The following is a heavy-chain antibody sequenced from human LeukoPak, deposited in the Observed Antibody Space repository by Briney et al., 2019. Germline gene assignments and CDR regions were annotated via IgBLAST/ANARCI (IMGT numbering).Heavy chain of an antibody. Sequence: SETLSLTCTVSVGSISSSSYYWGWIRQPPGKWLECIGRIDYSGGTSYNPSLKSRVTISVDTSKNQFSLKLTTVTAADTAVYYCARVPCSRTSCYDNYAFDIWGQGTMVTVSS. D-gene: IGHD2-2*01. CDR3: ARVPCSRTSCYDNYAFDI. J-gene: IGHJ3*02. V-gene: IGHV4-39*07. CDR1: VGSISSSSYY. CDR2: IDYSGGT.